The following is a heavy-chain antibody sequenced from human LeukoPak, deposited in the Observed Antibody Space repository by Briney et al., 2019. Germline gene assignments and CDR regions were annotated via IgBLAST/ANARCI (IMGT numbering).Heavy chain of an antibody. CDR3: IREVQVRASASLGL. V-gene: IGHV3-74*01. J-gene: IGHJ4*02. D-gene: IGHD1-1*01. CDR1: GLTISGFW. Sequence: PGGSLTLSCAPSGLTISGFWMHWVRQVPGEGLVWVARMNSAGTTINYADSVKGRFTISRDNVRNTLHLQLNNLSLEDTAVYFCIREVQVRASASLGLWGRGTLVTVS. CDR2: MNSAGTTI.